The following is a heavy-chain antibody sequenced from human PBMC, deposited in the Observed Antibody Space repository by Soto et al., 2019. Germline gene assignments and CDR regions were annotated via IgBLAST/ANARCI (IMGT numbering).Heavy chain of an antibody. CDR2: IIPIFGTT. D-gene: IGHD3-10*01. J-gene: IGHJ6*04. CDR1: GGTFSNDA. Sequence: QGQLVQAGAEVKKPGSSVRISCRASGGTFSNDAVSWVRQAPGQGLQWMGAIIPIFGTTYHAQKFQGRLTITADESTATAYMELRSVTPEDAAVYYCETGLRTGNYGMDVWGKWTAVTVSS. V-gene: IGHV1-69*01. CDR3: ETGLRTGNYGMDV.